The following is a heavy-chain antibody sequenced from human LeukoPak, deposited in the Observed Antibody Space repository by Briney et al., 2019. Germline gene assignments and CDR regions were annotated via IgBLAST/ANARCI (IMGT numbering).Heavy chain of an antibody. D-gene: IGHD3-3*01. CDR3: ARGVEADAFDI. CDR2: IYYSGST. Sequence: WIGYIYYSGSTYYNPSLKSRVTISVDTSKNQFSLKLSSVTAADTAVYYCARGVEADAFDIWGQGTMVTVSS. J-gene: IGHJ3*02. V-gene: IGHV4-30-4*01.